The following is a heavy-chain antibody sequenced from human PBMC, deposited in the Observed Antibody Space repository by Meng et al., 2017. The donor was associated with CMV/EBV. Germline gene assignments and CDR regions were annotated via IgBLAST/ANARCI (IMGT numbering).Heavy chain of an antibody. CDR2: IDWDDDK. V-gene: IGHV2-70D*14. J-gene: IGHJ6*02. D-gene: IGHD1-1*01. CDR3: ARYNSRGMDV. CDR1: GFSLSTTGMR. Sequence: SGPTLVNPPQPLTLTCTFSGFSLSTTGMRVTWIRQPPGKALEWLARIDWDDDKFYSTSLKTRLTISKDTSKNQVVLTMTNMDPVDTGTYYCARYNSRGMDVWGQGTTVPFSS.